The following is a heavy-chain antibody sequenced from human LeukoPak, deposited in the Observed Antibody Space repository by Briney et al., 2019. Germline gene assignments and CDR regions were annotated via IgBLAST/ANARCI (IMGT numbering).Heavy chain of an antibody. Sequence: SETLSLTCAVYGGSFSGYYWSWIRQPPGKGLEWIGEVNHSGSTNYNPYLKSRVTISVDTSKNQFSLKLSSVTAADAAVYYCARLTYYYDSSGYYFPYYYYYYYMDVWGKGTTVTISS. J-gene: IGHJ6*03. CDR1: GGSFSGYY. CDR3: ARLTYYYDSSGYYFPYYYYYYYMDV. CDR2: VNHSGST. D-gene: IGHD3-22*01. V-gene: IGHV4-34*01.